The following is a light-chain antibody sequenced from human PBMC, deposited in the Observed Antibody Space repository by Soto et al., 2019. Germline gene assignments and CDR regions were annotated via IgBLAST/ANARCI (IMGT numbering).Light chain of an antibody. CDR2: DVS. Sequence: QSAPTQPASVSGSPGQSITISCTGTSSDVGGYNYVSWYQQHPGKAPKLTIYDVSNRPSGVSNRFSGSKSGNTASLTISGLQAEDEADYYCSSYTSSSTVLFGGGTKLTVL. CDR3: SSYTSSSTVL. V-gene: IGLV2-14*01. J-gene: IGLJ2*01. CDR1: SSDVGGYNY.